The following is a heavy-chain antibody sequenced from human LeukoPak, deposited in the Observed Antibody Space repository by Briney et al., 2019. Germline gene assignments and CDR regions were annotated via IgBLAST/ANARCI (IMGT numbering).Heavy chain of an antibody. Sequence: GGSLRLSCAASGFTFTSYTMNWVRQAPGRGLEWISYIMRTADVTSYADSVEGRFTISRDDAKNSLYLQMNSLRAEDTAVYYCVRDWTYAFDLWGQGTMVTVSS. CDR3: VRDWTYAFDL. D-gene: IGHD3/OR15-3a*01. CDR1: GFTFTSYT. V-gene: IGHV3-48*01. J-gene: IGHJ3*01. CDR2: IMRTADVT.